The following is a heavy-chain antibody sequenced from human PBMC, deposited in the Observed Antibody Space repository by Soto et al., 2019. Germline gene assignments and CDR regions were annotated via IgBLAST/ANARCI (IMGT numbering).Heavy chain of an antibody. Sequence: GGSLRLSCAASGFTFSSYWMHWVRQAPGKGLVWVSRINSDGSSTSYADSVKGRFTISRDNLKNTLYLQMNSLRAEDTAVYYCARMITIFGVAPPGWGQGTLVTVSS. CDR3: ARMITIFGVAPPG. D-gene: IGHD3-3*01. CDR2: INSDGSST. J-gene: IGHJ4*02. CDR1: GFTFSSYW. V-gene: IGHV3-74*01.